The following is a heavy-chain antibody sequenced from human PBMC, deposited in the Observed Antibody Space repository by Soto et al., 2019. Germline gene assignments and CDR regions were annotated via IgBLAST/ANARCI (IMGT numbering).Heavy chain of an antibody. Sequence: SETLSLTCTVSGDSITSNSYFWAWIRQPPGKGLEWIGSIYYSGSTYYNPSLKSRITISVDTSKNQFSLALTSVTAADTAVYYCAGQYSFGSYGMDVWGQGTTVTVSS. J-gene: IGHJ6*02. CDR2: IYYSGST. D-gene: IGHD5-18*01. CDR3: AGQYSFGSYGMDV. V-gene: IGHV4-39*01. CDR1: GDSITSNSYF.